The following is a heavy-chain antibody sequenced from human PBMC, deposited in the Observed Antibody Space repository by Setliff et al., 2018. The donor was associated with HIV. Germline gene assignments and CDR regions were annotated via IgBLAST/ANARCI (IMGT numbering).Heavy chain of an antibody. J-gene: IGHJ4*02. CDR3: ARGRSRYYYDGSGYYVDY. V-gene: IGHV4-59*01. CDR1: GGSISSYY. CDR2: IYYSGST. Sequence: PSETLSLTCTVSGGSISSYYWSWIRQPPGKGLEWIGTIYYSGSTYYNPSLKGRVTLSVDTSKNQLSLKLSSVTAADTAVYYCARGRSRYYYDGSGYYVDYWGQGTLVTVSS. D-gene: IGHD3-22*01.